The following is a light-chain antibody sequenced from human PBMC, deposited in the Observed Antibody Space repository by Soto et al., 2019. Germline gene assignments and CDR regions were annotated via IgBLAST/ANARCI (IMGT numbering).Light chain of an antibody. CDR3: QQSYSTPGT. Sequence: DIQMTQSPSSLSASVGDRVTITCRASQTISNYVNWYQQKPGKAPKLLIYAASTLQSGVPSRFSGSGSGTDFTLTISSLQPEDFASYYCQQSYSTPGTFGQGTRLEIK. CDR1: QTISNY. J-gene: IGKJ5*01. V-gene: IGKV1-39*01. CDR2: AAS.